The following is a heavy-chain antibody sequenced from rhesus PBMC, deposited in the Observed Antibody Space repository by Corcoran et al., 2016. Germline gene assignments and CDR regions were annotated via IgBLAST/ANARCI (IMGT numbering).Heavy chain of an antibody. Sequence: QVQLQESGPGLVKPSETLSLTCSVSGYSISSGYYWCWIRQPPGKGLEYLGYIGGWMGSTYPHHSLKMVVTSQNDACKAPCSVKLSSVPDADPAVFYCACQCNWNDGNCDYWGQGVLVTVSS. D-gene: IGHD1-7*02. CDR1: GYSISSGYY. V-gene: IGHV4-99*01. J-gene: IGHJ4*01. CDR3: ACQCNWNDGNCDY. CDR2: IGGWMGST.